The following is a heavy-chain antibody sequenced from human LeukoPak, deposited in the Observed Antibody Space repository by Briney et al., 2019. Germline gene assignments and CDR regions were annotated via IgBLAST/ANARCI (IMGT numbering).Heavy chain of an antibody. D-gene: IGHD6-13*01. CDR3: ARYTTAAFDF. CDR1: GYSFTSYW. CDR2: IYPGDSDT. V-gene: IGHV5-51*01. Sequence: GASLKISCKGSGYSFTSYWIGWGRRMPGKGLEWMGIIYPGDSDTRESPSFQGQFTISADKSISTAYLQWSSLKASDTAIYYCARYTTAAFDFWGQGTLVTVSS. J-gene: IGHJ4*02.